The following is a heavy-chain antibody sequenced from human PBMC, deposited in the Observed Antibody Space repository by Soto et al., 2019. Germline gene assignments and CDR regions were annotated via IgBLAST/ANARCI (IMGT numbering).Heavy chain of an antibody. CDR3: AKDPVDIGDYFDY. Sequence: GGSLRLSCTASGFTFRNYAMNWVRQAPGKGLEWVSTIGGSDGSTYYADSVKGRFTISRDNYKNTLYLRMNSLRVEETAVYYCAKDPVDIGDYFDYWGQGNLVTVSS. D-gene: IGHD5-12*01. V-gene: IGHV3-23*01. CDR2: IGGSDGST. J-gene: IGHJ4*02. CDR1: GFTFRNYA.